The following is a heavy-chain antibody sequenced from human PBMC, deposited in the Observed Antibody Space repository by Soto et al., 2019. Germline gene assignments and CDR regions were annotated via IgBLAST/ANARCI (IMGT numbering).Heavy chain of an antibody. Sequence: QVQLVQSGAEGKKPGSSVKVSCKASGGTFSSHAISWVRHAPGQGLEWMGGRIPIFDTANYAKKFQGQVKITADESTSTAYMELSSLRSEDTDVYYCARSQGTVATIKDLDYWGQGTLVTVSS. CDR1: GGTFSSHA. V-gene: IGHV1-69*01. CDR3: ARSQGTVATIKDLDY. CDR2: RIPIFDTA. J-gene: IGHJ4*02. D-gene: IGHD5-12*01.